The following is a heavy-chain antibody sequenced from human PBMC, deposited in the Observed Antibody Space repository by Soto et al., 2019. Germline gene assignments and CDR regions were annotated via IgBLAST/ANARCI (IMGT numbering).Heavy chain of an antibody. CDR1: GDSVSSNSAA. CDR2: TYYRSKWYN. V-gene: IGHV6-1*01. CDR3: ARDPGGVVTAQRQFDH. D-gene: IGHD2-21*02. Sequence: PSQTLSLTCAISGDSVSSNSAACNWIRQSPSRGLEWLRRTYYRSKWYNDYAVSVKSRITINPDTSKNQFSLQLNSVTPEDTAVYYCARDPGGVVTAQRQFDHWGQGTLVTVSS. J-gene: IGHJ5*02.